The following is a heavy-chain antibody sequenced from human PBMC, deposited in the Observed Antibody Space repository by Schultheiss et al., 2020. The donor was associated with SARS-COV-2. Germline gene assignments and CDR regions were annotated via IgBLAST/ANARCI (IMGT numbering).Heavy chain of an antibody. Sequence: SETLSLTCTLSGASISSGSYFWSWIRQPAGKGLEWIGRIHPGGSTHYNPSLKSRVTISVDRSKNQFSLKLSSVTAADTAVYYCARVGNSVALGAFDIWGQGTMVTVSS. V-gene: IGHV4-61*02. CDR2: IHPGGST. CDR1: GASISSGSYF. D-gene: IGHD4-23*01. CDR3: ARVGNSVALGAFDI. J-gene: IGHJ3*02.